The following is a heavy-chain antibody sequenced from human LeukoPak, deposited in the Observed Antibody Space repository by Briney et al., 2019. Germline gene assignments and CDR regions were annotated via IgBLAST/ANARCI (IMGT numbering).Heavy chain of an antibody. Sequence: SVKVSCKASGGTFSSYAISWVRQAPGQGLEWMGRIIPILGIANYAQKFQGRVTITADKSTSTAYMELSSLRSEDTAVYYCARGEGYSSGSESGYFDYWGQGTLVTVSS. CDR3: ARGEGYSSGSESGYFDY. V-gene: IGHV1-69*04. J-gene: IGHJ4*02. CDR2: IIPILGIA. D-gene: IGHD6-19*01. CDR1: GGTFSSYA.